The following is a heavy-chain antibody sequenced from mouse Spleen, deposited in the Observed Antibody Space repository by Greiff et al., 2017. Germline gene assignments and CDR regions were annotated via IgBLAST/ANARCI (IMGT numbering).Heavy chain of an antibody. CDR2: IDPETGGT. V-gene: IGHV1-15*01. CDR3: TTYGNHGWFAY. CDR1: GYTFTDYE. D-gene: IGHD2-1*01. Sequence: ESGAELVRPGASVTLSCKASGYTFTDYEMHWVKQTPVHGLEWIGAIDPETGGTAYNQKFKGKAILTADKSSSTAYMELRSLTSEDSAVYYCTTYGNHGWFAYWGQGTLVTVSA. J-gene: IGHJ3*01.